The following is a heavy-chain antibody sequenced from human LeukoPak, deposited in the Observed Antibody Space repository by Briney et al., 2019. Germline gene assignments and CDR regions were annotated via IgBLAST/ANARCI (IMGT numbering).Heavy chain of an antibody. CDR3: VKDKGYCSGGSCCPALFDY. J-gene: IGHJ4*02. CDR1: GFTFTGYA. CDR2: ISSNGGTT. Sequence: PGGSLRLSCSASGFTFTGYAMHWVRQAPGKGLEYVSAISSNGGTTYYADSVKGRFTISRDNSKNTLYLQMSSLRVEDTAVYYCVKDKGYCSGGSCCPALFDYWGQGTLVNVYS. V-gene: IGHV3-64D*06. D-gene: IGHD2-15*01.